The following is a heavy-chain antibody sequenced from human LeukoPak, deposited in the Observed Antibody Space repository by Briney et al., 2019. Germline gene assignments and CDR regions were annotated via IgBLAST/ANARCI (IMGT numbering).Heavy chain of an antibody. V-gene: IGHV4-34*01. D-gene: IGHD6-6*01. J-gene: IGHJ3*02. CDR2: INHSGST. Sequence: SETLSLTCAVYGGSFSGYYWSWIRQPPGKGLEWIGEINHSGSTNYNPSLKSRVTISVDTSKNQFSLKLSSVTAADTAVYYCARGAARPAFDIWGQGTMVTVSS. CDR1: GGSFSGYY. CDR3: ARGAARPAFDI.